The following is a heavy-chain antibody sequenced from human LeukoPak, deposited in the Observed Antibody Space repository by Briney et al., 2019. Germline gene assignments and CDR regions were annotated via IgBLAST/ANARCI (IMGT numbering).Heavy chain of an antibody. D-gene: IGHD2-2*02. J-gene: IGHJ6*02. CDR1: GYTFTSYD. CDR2: ISAYNGNT. V-gene: IGHV1-18*01. CDR3: ATIVVVPAAIPGDYYYYGMDV. Sequence: ASVKVSCKASGYTFTSYDINWVRQAPGQGLEWMGWISAYNGNTNYAQKLQGRVTMTTDTSTSTAYMELRSLRSDDTAVYYCATIVVVPAAIPGDYYYYGMDVWGQGTTVTVSS.